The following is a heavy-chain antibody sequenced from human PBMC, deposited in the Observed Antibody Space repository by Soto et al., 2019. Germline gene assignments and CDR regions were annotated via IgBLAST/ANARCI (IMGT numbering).Heavy chain of an antibody. D-gene: IGHD1-26*01. CDR3: AKDRGRGLYTGTYSAFDI. Sequence: GGSLRLSCAASGFTFSSYAMSWVRQAPGKGLEWVSAISDSGGSTYYADSVKGRFTISRDNSKSTLYLQMNSLGAEDTAVYYCAKDRGRGLYTGTYSAFDIWGQGTMVTVSS. CDR2: ISDSGGST. J-gene: IGHJ3*02. V-gene: IGHV3-23*01. CDR1: GFTFSSYA.